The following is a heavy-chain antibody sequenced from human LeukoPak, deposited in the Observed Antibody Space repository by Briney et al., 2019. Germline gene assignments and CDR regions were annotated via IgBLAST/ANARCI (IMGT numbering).Heavy chain of an antibody. Sequence: ASVKVSCKASGYTFTGYYMHWVRQAPGQGLEWMGRINPNSGGTNYARKFQGRVTMTRDTSISTAYMELSRLRSDDTAVYYCASWDYYDSSGYYSRTYFDYWGQGTLVTVSS. CDR3: ASWDYYDSSGYYSRTYFDY. J-gene: IGHJ4*02. CDR1: GYTFTGYY. D-gene: IGHD3-22*01. V-gene: IGHV1-2*06. CDR2: INPNSGGT.